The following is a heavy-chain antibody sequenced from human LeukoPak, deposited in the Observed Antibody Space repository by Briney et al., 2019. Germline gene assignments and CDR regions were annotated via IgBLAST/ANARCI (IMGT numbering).Heavy chain of an antibody. J-gene: IGHJ6*03. Sequence: SETLSLTCTVSGGSISSHYWSWIRQPPGKGLEWIGYIYYCGSTNYNPSLKSRVTISVDTSKNQFSLKLSSVTAADTAVYYCAREGCSGGSCYPGNYYYYYMDVWGKGTTVTVSS. D-gene: IGHD2-15*01. CDR1: GGSISSHY. CDR2: IYYCGST. V-gene: IGHV4-59*11. CDR3: AREGCSGGSCYPGNYYYYYMDV.